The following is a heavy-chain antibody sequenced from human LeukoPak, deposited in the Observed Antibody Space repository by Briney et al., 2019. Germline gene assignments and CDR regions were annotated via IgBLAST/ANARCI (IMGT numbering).Heavy chain of an antibody. D-gene: IGHD3-3*01. CDR2: INPSGST. V-gene: IGHV4-39*01. J-gene: IGHJ4*02. Sequence: PSETLSLTCTVSGGSISSGGYHWSWIRQPPGKGLEWIGEINPSGSTNYNPSLKSRVTISVDTSKNQFSLRLSSVTAADTAVYYCARHETYYGFWSGYDYWGQGALVTVSS. CDR3: ARHETYYGFWSGYDY. CDR1: GGSISSGGYH.